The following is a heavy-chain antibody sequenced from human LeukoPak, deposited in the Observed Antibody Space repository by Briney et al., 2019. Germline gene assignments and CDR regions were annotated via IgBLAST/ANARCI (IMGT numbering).Heavy chain of an antibody. J-gene: IGHJ4*02. CDR3: ARDQEGFDY. Sequence: ASVKVSCTASGYTFTSNYIHWVRQAPGQGLEWMGMIYPRDGSTSYAQKFQGRVTVTRDTSTSTVHMELSGLRSEDTAVYFCARDQEGFDYWGQGTLVTVSS. CDR1: GYTFTSNY. CDR2: IYPRDGST. V-gene: IGHV1-46*01.